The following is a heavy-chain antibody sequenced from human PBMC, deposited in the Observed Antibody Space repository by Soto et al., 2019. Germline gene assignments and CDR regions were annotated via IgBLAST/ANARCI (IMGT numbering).Heavy chain of an antibody. D-gene: IGHD3-10*01. J-gene: IGHJ4*02. CDR1: GFSFGDSY. V-gene: IGHV3-11*05. CDR2: ISGGSSYT. Sequence: QVHLVESGGGLVKPGGSLRLSCAASGFSFGDSYMSWIRQSAGKGLEWLSYISGGSSYTKYAESVKGRFTISRDTARRSLFLQVNGLGADDTAIYYCAKTRVADSGYYFDHWGQGTMVTVSS. CDR3: AKTRVADSGYYFDH.